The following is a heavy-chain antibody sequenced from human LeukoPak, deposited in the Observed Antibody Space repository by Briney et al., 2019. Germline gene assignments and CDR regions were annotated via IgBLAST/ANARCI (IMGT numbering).Heavy chain of an antibody. Sequence: GGSLRLSCSASGFTFSSYAMSWVRQAPGKGLEWVSAISGSGGSTYYADSVKGRFTISRDNSKNTLCLQMNSLRAEDTAVYYCAKGCGGDFDLWGRGTLVTVSS. D-gene: IGHD4/OR15-4a*01. CDR2: ISGSGGST. V-gene: IGHV3-23*01. CDR1: GFTFSSYA. CDR3: AKGCGGDFDL. J-gene: IGHJ2*01.